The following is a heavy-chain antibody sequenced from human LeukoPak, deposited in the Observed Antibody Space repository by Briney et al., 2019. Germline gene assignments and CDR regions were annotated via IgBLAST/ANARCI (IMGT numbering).Heavy chain of an antibody. CDR1: GFSFSRYS. D-gene: IGHD2-2*01. CDR3: ASEYCSSTSCYSYYGMDV. CDR2: ISSSTTYI. V-gene: IGHV3-21*01. J-gene: IGHJ6*02. Sequence: GGSLRLSCAASGFSFSRYSLSWVRQAPGKGLEWISLISSSTTYIYYADSVKGRFTISRDNAKNSVFLQMNSLRAEDTAVYYCASEYCSSTSCYSYYGMDVWGQGTTVTVSS.